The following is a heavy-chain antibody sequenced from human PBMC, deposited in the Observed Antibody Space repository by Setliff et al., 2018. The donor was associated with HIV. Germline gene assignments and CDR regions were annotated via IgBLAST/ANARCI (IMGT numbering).Heavy chain of an antibody. CDR1: GFTLDTYG. J-gene: IGHJ6*04. D-gene: IGHD3-10*01. CDR3: ARDIPFGDLLMLQAYMDV. CDR2: IRPDGIYK. Sequence: GGFLRLSCAASGFTLDTYGVHWVRQAPGKGLDWLAFIRPDGIYKYYADSVKGRFTISRDNVKNSLYLQMNSLRAEDTALYYCARDIPFGDLLMLQAYMDVWGKGTTVTVSS. V-gene: IGHV3-30*02.